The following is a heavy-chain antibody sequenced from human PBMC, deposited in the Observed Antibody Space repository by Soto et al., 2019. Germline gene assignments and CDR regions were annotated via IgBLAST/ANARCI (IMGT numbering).Heavy chain of an antibody. V-gene: IGHV3-9*01. CDR1: GFTFDDYA. CDR3: VKGYYYDSGYYFDY. J-gene: IGHJ4*02. D-gene: IGHD3-22*01. CDR2: ISWNSNRK. Sequence: GGTLRLSCAAAGFTFDDYAMHGVRQAPGKGLEWVSTISWNSNRKGYADSVRGRFTISRDNAKNSLYLQVNSLRAEDTALYYCVKGYYYDSGYYFDYWGQGTLVTVSS.